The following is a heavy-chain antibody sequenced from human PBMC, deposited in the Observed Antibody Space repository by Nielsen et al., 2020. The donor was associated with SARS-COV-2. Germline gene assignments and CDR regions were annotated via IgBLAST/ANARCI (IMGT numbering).Heavy chain of an antibody. CDR1: GFTFRRYW. CDR2: INQDGREK. Sequence: GESLKISCAASGFTFRRYWMTWVRQAPGKGLEWVANINQDGREKYYVDSVKGRFTISRDNAKNSLYLQMNSLRVEDTAVYYCARDFHGGNRLDYWGQGTLVTVSS. V-gene: IGHV3-7*05. J-gene: IGHJ4*02. D-gene: IGHD4-23*01. CDR3: ARDFHGGNRLDY.